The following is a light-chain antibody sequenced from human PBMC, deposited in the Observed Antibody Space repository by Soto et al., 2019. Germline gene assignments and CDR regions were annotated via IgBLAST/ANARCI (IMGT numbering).Light chain of an antibody. CDR1: QSVSNN. J-gene: IGKJ4*01. V-gene: IGKV3-15*01. Sequence: EIVMTQSPATLSVFPGERATLSCRASQSVSNNLAWYQQKPGQAPRLLIYGASSRATGIPARFSGSGSGTEFTLTISSLQSEYFAIYYCQQYNSWPPLTFGGGTKVEIK. CDR2: GAS. CDR3: QQYNSWPPLT.